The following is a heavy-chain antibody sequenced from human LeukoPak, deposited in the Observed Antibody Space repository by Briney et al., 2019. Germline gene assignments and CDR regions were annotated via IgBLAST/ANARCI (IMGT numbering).Heavy chain of an antibody. J-gene: IGHJ3*02. CDR2: ISAYNGNT. CDR3: AREEGRIATDDAFDI. CDR1: GYTLTSYG. V-gene: IGHV1-18*01. D-gene: IGHD2-15*01. Sequence: ASVKVSCKASGYTLTSYGISWVRQAPGQGLEWMGWISAYNGNTNYAQKLQGRVTMTTDTSTSTAYMELRSLRSDDTAVYYCAREEGRIATDDAFDIWGQGTMVTVSS.